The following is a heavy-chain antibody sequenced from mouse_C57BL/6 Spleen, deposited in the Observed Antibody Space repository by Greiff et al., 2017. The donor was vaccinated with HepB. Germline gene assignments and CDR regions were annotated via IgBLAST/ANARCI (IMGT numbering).Heavy chain of an antibody. CDR2: ISSGSSTI. V-gene: IGHV5-17*01. Sequence: DVMLVESGGGLVKPGGSLKLSCAASGFTFSDYGMHWVRQAPEKGLEWVAYISSGSSTIYYADTVKGRFTISRDNAKNTLFLQMTSLRSEDTAMYYCAREAYYAMDYWGQGTSVTVSS. J-gene: IGHJ4*01. CDR3: AREAYYAMDY. CDR1: GFTFSDYG.